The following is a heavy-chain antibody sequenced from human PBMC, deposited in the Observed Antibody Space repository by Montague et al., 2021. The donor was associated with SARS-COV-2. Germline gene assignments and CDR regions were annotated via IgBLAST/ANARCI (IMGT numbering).Heavy chain of an antibody. J-gene: IGHJ4*02. CDR3: AWTHAEGHQDY. CDR1: GGSISGYH. D-gene: IGHD3/OR15-3a*01. V-gene: IGHV4-59*01. Sequence: SETLSLTCTVSGGSISGYHWSWLRQPPGKGLEWIAYIYYTGNTRYNPSLQSRVTISTDMSKNQFSLKVTSVSAADTAVYYCAWTHAEGHQDYWGQGTLVTVSS. CDR2: IYYTGNT.